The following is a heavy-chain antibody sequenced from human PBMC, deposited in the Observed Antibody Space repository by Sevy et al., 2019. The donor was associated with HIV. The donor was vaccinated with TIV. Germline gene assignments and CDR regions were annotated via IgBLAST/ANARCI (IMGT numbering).Heavy chain of an antibody. CDR3: GGDSATNGVCPNFDY. J-gene: IGHJ4*02. D-gene: IGHD2-8*01. CDR2: ISAYNGNT. Sequence: ASVKVSCKASGYTFTSYGISWVRQAPGQGLEWMGWISAYNGNTNYAQKLQGRVTMTTDTSTSTAYMELRSLRSDDTAVYYCGGDSATNGVCPNFDYWGQGTLVTVSS. CDR1: GYTFTSYG. V-gene: IGHV1-18*01.